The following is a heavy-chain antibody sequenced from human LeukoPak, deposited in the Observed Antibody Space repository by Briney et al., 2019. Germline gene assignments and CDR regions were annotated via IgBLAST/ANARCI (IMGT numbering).Heavy chain of an antibody. CDR2: INPHSGGT. CDR3: ARIQVVYYDSSGYYNFDY. V-gene: IGHV1-2*02. Sequence: ASVKVSCKASGYTFTDYYMHWVRQAPGQGLEWMGWINPHSGGTDHAQKFQGRVTMTRDTSISTAYMELSRLRSDDTAVFYCARIQVVYYDSSGYYNFDYWGQGTLVTVSS. J-gene: IGHJ4*02. D-gene: IGHD3-22*01. CDR1: GYTFTDYY.